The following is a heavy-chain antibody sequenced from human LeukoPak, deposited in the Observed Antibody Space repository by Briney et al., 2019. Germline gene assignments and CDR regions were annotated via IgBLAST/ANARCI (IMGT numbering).Heavy chain of an antibody. CDR3: AIWSGYDFWSGSSHAFDI. CDR1: GYTFTYRY. J-gene: IGHJ3*02. V-gene: IGHV1-45*02. CDR2: ITPFNGNT. Sequence: SVKVSCKASGYTFTYRYLPWVRQAPGQALEWMGWITPFNGNTNYAQKFQDRVTITRDRSMSTAYMELSSLRSEDTAMYYCAIWSGYDFWSGSSHAFDIWGQGTMVTVSS. D-gene: IGHD3-3*01.